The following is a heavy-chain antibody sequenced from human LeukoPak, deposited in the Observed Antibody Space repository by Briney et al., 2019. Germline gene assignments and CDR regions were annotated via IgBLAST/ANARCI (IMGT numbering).Heavy chain of an antibody. D-gene: IGHD3-9*01. CDR3: ARGSSLTGYYTNFDY. CDR1: GYSIRSGYY. CDR2: IYHGGST. J-gene: IGHJ4*02. V-gene: IGHV4-38-2*01. Sequence: SETLSLTCAVSGYSIRSGYYWGWIRQPPGKGLEWIGSIYHGGSTYYNPSLKSRVTMSVDTSKNQFSLKLSSVTAADTAVYYCARGSSLTGYYTNFDYWGQGTLVAVSS.